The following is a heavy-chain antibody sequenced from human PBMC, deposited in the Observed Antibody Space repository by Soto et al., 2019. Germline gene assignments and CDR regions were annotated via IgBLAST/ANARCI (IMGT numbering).Heavy chain of an antibody. CDR1: GFSFSTTG. V-gene: IGHV3-30*18. CDR3: AKDWGNSGWYNWFEP. CDR2: ISHDGSAK. D-gene: IGHD6-13*01. Sequence: QVQLVESGGGVVQPGRSLSLSCAASGFSFSTTGMHWVRQAPGKGLEWVAMISHDGSAKYYADSVEGRFTISRDISKNTLFLKLNSLRAEDTAVYYCAKDWGNSGWYNWFEPWGQGTLVIVSS. J-gene: IGHJ5*02.